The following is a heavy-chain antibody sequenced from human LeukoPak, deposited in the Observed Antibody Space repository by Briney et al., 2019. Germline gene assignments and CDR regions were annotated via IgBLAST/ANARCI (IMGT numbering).Heavy chain of an antibody. CDR1: GFTFSSYA. D-gene: IGHD2-21*02. CDR3: AKGAYCGGDCYDWYFDL. V-gene: IGHV3-23*01. Sequence: GGSRRLSCAASGFTFSSYAMSWVRQAPGKGLEWVSAISGSGGSTDYADSVKGRFTISRDNSKNTLYLQMNSLRAEDTAVYYCAKGAYCGGDCYDWYFDLWGRGTLVTVSS. CDR2: ISGSGGST. J-gene: IGHJ2*01.